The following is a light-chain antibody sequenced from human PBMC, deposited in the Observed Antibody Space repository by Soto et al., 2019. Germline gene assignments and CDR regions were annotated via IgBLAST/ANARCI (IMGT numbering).Light chain of an antibody. CDR1: QSVSSSY. Sequence: EIVLTQSPGTLSLSPGERATLSCRASQSVSSSYLAWYQQKPGQAPRLLIYGVSSRATGIPDRFSGSGSGTDFTLTISRLEPVDFAVYYCLQYGSSPWTFGQGTKVEIK. CDR3: LQYGSSPWT. J-gene: IGKJ1*01. V-gene: IGKV3-20*01. CDR2: GVS.